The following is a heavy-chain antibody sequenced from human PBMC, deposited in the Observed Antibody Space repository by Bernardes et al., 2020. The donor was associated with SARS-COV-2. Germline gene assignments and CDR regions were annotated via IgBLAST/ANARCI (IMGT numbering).Heavy chain of an antibody. CDR3: ARDEVRGAADAFDI. Sequence: GRSLTLSCAAPGSTFSSYSMNWLHQAPGKGLEWASYISSSSSTIYYADSVKGRFTISRDNAKNSLYLQMNSLRAEDTAVYYCARDEVRGAADAFDIWGQGTMVTVSS. J-gene: IGHJ3*02. D-gene: IGHD3-10*01. CDR2: ISSSSSTI. V-gene: IGHV3-48*01. CDR1: GSTFSSYS.